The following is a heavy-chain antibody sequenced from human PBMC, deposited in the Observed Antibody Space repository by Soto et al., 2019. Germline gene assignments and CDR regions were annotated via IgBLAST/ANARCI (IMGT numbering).Heavy chain of an antibody. CDR1: RGACSGYY. V-gene: IGHV4-34*01. CDR2: SNHSGST. Sequence: PSETLSLTCSVYRGACSGYYWSWIRQPPGKGLEWMWESNHSGSTNYNPSLKSRGTISGDTSKNQCSLKQSSVPSADTTFYYCARGRNLYWGKGTMVTVSS. J-gene: IGHJ1*01. CDR3: ARGRNLY.